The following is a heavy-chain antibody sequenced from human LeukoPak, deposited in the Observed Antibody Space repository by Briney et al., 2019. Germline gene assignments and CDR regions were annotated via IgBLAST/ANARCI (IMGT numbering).Heavy chain of an antibody. J-gene: IGHJ4*02. V-gene: IGHV3-23*01. Sequence: GGSLRLSCAASRFTFNSYAMSWVRQAPGKGLEWVSVIGGSNGITFYVGSVKGRFTISRDNSKDTLYLQMNSLGAEDTALHYCAKDRQLPKEPIDYWGQGTLVTVSS. D-gene: IGHD2-2*01. CDR1: RFTFNSYA. CDR2: IGGSNGIT. CDR3: AKDRQLPKEPIDY.